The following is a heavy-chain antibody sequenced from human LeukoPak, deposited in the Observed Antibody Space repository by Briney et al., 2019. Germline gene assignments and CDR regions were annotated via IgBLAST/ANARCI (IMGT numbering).Heavy chain of an antibody. Sequence: PSETLSLTCTVSDGSISGYYWGWIRQAPGRGLGWIAYIHYTGTSNYNPSLRSRAAISVDTSTNQFSLKLTSVTAADTAMYYCARHITNSGSAFDVWGRGTLVTVSS. D-gene: IGHD3-10*01. J-gene: IGHJ2*01. CDR3: ARHITNSGSAFDV. V-gene: IGHV4-59*08. CDR2: IHYTGTS. CDR1: DGSISGYY.